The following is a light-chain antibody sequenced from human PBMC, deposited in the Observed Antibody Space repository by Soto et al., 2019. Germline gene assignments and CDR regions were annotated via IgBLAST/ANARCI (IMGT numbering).Light chain of an antibody. J-gene: IGKJ4*01. V-gene: IGKV1-33*01. Sequence: DIQLTQSPSSLSASVGDRVTITCQASQDINRYVNWYQQQLGKAPKLLMFDAATLESGVPSRFSGSGSGTEFTLTISSLQPEDFATYFGQQYDSLPPTFGGGTKVDIQ. CDR1: QDINRY. CDR2: DAA. CDR3: QQYDSLPPT.